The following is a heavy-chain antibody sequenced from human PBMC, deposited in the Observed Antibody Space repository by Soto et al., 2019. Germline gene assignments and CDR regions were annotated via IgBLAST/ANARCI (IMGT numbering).Heavy chain of an antibody. CDR3: ARGSQRKIAAGPGDYYGMDV. CDR2: INHSGST. CDR1: GGSFSGYY. D-gene: IGHD6-13*01. Sequence: QVQLQQWGAGLLKPSETLSLTCAVYGGSFSGYYWSWIRQPPGKGLEWIGEINHSGSTNYNPSLKSRVTISVDTSKNHFSLKLSSVTAADTAVYYCARGSQRKIAAGPGDYYGMDVWGQGTTVTVSS. V-gene: IGHV4-34*01. J-gene: IGHJ6*02.